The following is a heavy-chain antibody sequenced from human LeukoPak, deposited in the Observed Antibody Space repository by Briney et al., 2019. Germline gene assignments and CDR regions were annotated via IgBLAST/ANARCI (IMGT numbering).Heavy chain of an antibody. Sequence: PGGSLRLSCAASGFTFSKHWMLWVRQAPATGLESVSRINTDGTVTTYADSVKGRFTVSRDNADNTMFLQMNSVRDEDTAVYYCATKQWLAPPPDSWGQGTPVTVSS. CDR1: GFTFSKHW. J-gene: IGHJ4*02. CDR3: ATKQWLAPPPDS. D-gene: IGHD6-19*01. CDR2: INTDGTVT. V-gene: IGHV3-74*01.